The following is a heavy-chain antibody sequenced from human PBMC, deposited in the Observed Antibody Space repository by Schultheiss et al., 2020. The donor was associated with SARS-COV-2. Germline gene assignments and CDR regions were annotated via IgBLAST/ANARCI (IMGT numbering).Heavy chain of an antibody. CDR2: ISYDGSNK. J-gene: IGHJ4*02. D-gene: IGHD3-10*01. CDR3: AKDPSYGSGRAHFDY. CDR1: GFTFSSYG. V-gene: IGHV3-30*18. Sequence: GESLKISCAASGFTFSSYGMHWVRQAPGKGLEWVAVISYDGSNKYYADSVKGRFTISRDNSKNTLYLQMNSLRAEDTAVYYCAKDPSYGSGRAHFDYWGQGTLVTVSS.